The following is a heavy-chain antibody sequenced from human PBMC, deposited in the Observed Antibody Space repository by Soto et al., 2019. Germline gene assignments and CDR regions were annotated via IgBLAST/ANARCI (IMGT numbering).Heavy chain of an antibody. D-gene: IGHD3-16*02. V-gene: IGHV4-31*03. CDR1: GGSISSGNYY. CDR3: ARAFHYDYTWGNYRFDY. CDR2: IYYSGTT. J-gene: IGHJ4*02. Sequence: SETLSLTCTVSGGSISSGNYYWSWIRQHPGKGLEWIGYIYYSGTTYYNPSLRSRVTISVDTSKNQFSLRLASVTAADTAVYYCARAFHYDYTWGNYRFDYWGQGTLVTVSS.